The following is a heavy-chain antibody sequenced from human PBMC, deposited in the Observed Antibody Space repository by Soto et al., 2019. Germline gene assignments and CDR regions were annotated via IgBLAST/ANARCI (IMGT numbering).Heavy chain of an antibody. J-gene: IGHJ6*02. CDR2: INHSGST. CDR1: GGSFSCYY. CDR3: ARVRYGDYFLYYYGMDV. D-gene: IGHD4-17*01. V-gene: IGHV4-34*01. Sequence: SETLSLTCAVYGGSFSCYYWSWIRQPPGKGLEWIGEINHSGSTNYNPSLKSRVTISVDTSKNQFSLKLSSVTAADTAVYYCARVRYGDYFLYYYGMDVWGQGTTVTVSS.